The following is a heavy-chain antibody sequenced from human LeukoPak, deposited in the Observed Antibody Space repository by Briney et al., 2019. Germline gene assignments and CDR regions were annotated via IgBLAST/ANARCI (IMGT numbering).Heavy chain of an antibody. CDR2: ITSTSETI. CDR1: GFPFSRYS. Sequence: GGSLRLSCTTSGFPFSRYSMNWVRQAPGKGLEWLSYITSTSETIYYADSVKGRFTISRDNAKNSVYLQMNSLRVEDTAVYYCARNADYGDSNPFDYWGQGTLVTVSS. CDR3: ARNADYGDSNPFDY. V-gene: IGHV3-48*01. J-gene: IGHJ4*02. D-gene: IGHD4-17*01.